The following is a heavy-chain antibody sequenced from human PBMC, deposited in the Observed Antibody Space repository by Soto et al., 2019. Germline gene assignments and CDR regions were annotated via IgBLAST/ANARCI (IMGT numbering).Heavy chain of an antibody. CDR3: ARRYSRPYGMDV. V-gene: IGHV5-51*01. CDR1: GYIFASYW. D-gene: IGHD6-13*01. J-gene: IGHJ6*02. CDR2: IYPGDSDT. Sequence: GESLKISCKGSGYIFASYWIAWVRQMPGKGLEWMGIIYPGDSDTRYSPSFQGQVTISADTSISTAYLQWSSLKASDAATFDWARRYSRPYGMDVWGQGSTVTVSS.